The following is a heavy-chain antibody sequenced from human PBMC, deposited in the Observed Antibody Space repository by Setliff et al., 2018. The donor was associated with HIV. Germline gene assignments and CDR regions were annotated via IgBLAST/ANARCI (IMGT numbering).Heavy chain of an antibody. D-gene: IGHD3-16*01. J-gene: IGHJ4*02. V-gene: IGHV4-59*12. Sequence: PSETLSLTCTVSGGSIRSYYWSWIRQPPGKGLEWIGYIYYSGSVYYNPSLKSRLTISVDTSKNQFSVKLNSVTAADTAVYYCARQRHGGAGAHDYWGQGTLVTVSS. CDR1: GGSIRSYY. CDR3: ARQRHGGAGAHDY. CDR2: IYYSGSV.